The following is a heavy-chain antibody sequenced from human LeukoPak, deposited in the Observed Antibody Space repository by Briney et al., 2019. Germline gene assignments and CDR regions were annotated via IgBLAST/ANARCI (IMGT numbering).Heavy chain of an antibody. J-gene: IGHJ3*01. V-gene: IGHV3-23*01. CDR2: ISNTAGFT. D-gene: IGHD2-15*01. Sequence: TGGSLRLSCAASGFTFSTYAMSWVRQVPGMGLEWVSGISNTAGFTYYADSVKGRFTISRDNSKNTLYLQLNSLRAEDTAVYYCAKSNYYCSDSCQPDDAFDVWGQGTMVTVSS. CDR1: GFTFSTYA. CDR3: AKSNYYCSDSCQPDDAFDV.